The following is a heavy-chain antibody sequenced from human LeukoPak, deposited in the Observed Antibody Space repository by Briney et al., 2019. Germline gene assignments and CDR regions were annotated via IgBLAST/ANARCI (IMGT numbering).Heavy chain of an antibody. CDR2: IYPGDSDT. CDR1: GYSFTSYW. D-gene: IGHD3-3*01. V-gene: IGHV5-51*01. CDR3: ARQNDFRLDY. Sequence: GESLKISCKGSGYSFTSYWIGCVRQMPGKGLEWMGIIYPGDSDTRYSPSFQGQVTISVDTSIGTAYLQWSSLKASDTAIYYCARQNDFRLDYWGQGTLVTVSS. J-gene: IGHJ4*02.